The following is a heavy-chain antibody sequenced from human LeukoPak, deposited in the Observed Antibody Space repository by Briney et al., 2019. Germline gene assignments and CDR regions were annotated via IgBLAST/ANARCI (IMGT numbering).Heavy chain of an antibody. J-gene: IGHJ4*02. CDR1: GFTFSSYG. V-gene: IGHV3-23*01. CDR2: ISGSAYNS. CDR3: AKHSGSYFIYHVDS. Sequence: GGSLRLSCAASGFTFSSYGMSWVRQAPGRGLEWVSTISGSAYNSYYADSVKGRFTISRDNSANTPYLQMNSLRAEDTALYYCAKHSGSYFIYHVDSWGQGTLVTVSS. D-gene: IGHD1-26*01.